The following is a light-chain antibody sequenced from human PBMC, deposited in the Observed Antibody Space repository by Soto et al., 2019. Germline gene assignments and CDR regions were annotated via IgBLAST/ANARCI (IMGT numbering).Light chain of an antibody. CDR2: DVS. J-gene: IGLJ1*01. Sequence: QSALTQPPSVSGSPGQSVAISCTGTSSDVGSSNGVSWYQQPPGTAPKLMIYDVSNRPSGVPDRFSGSKSGNTASLTNSGLQAEDEADYYCSSYTSSSTYVFGTGTKVTVL. CDR3: SSYTSSSTYV. V-gene: IGLV2-18*02. CDR1: SSDVGSSNG.